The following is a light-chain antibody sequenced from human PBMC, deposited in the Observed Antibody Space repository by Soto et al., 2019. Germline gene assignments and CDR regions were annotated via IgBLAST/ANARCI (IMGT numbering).Light chain of an antibody. CDR1: QSISSW. J-gene: IGKJ1*01. CDR2: DAS. V-gene: IGKV1-5*01. CDR3: QQYNSYPTT. Sequence: DIQMTQSPSTLSASVGDRVTITCRASQSISSWLAWYQQKTGKAPKLLIYDASSLESGVPSRFGGSGSGTEFTLTISSLQPDDFATYYCQQYNSYPTTFGQGNKVEIK.